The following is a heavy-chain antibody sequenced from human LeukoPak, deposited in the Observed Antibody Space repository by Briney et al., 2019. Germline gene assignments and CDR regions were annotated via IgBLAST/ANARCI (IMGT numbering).Heavy chain of an antibody. D-gene: IGHD4-17*01. CDR2: IYPGDSDT. V-gene: IGHV5-51*01. Sequence: GESLKISCKGSGYNFTSYWIGWVRQMPGKGLEWMGIIYPGDSDTRYSPSFQGQVTISADKSISTAYLQWSSLKASDTAMYYCARNGADYGDAFDIWGQGTMVTVSS. CDR3: ARNGADYGDAFDI. CDR1: GYNFTSYW. J-gene: IGHJ3*02.